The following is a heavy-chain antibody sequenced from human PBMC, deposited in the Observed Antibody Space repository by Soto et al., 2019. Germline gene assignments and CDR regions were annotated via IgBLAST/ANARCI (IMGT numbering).Heavy chain of an antibody. CDR3: ARGYNQNNNWFDP. CDR2: IYSGGST. V-gene: IGHV3-53*01. Sequence: PGGSLRLSCAASGFTVSSNYMSWVRQAPGKGLEWVSVIYSGGSTYYTDSVKGRFTISRDNSKNTLYLQMNSLRAEDTAVYYCARGYNQNNNWFDPWGQGTLVTVSS. D-gene: IGHD5-18*01. J-gene: IGHJ5*02. CDR1: GFTVSSNY.